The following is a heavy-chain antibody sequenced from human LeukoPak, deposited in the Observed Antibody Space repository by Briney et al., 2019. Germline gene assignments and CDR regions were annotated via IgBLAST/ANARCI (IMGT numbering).Heavy chain of an antibody. CDR3: AGDGGYGSPFGY. Sequence: GGTLRLSGAASGFTFSSYSMNWVPQAPGKGLEGVSSISSSSRYIYYADSVKGRFTISKDNAKNSLYLQMNRLRAEDTAVYSCAGDGGYGSPFGYWRQGTLVTVSS. D-gene: IGHD3-10*01. J-gene: IGHJ4*02. V-gene: IGHV3-21*01. CDR1: GFTFSSYS. CDR2: ISSSSRYI.